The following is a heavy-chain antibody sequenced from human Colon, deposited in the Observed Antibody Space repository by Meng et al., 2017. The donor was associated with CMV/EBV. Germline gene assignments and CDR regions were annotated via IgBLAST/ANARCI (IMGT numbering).Heavy chain of an antibody. CDR1: GFTFSSYS. Sequence: GESLKISCAASGFTFSSYSMNWVRQAPGKGLEWVSSISSSSSYIYYADSVKGRFTISRDNAKNSLYLQMNSLRAEDTAVYYCARGADYLNFWSGYAYWGQGTLVTVSS. D-gene: IGHD3-3*01. J-gene: IGHJ4*02. CDR3: ARGADYLNFWSGYAY. CDR2: ISSSSSYI. V-gene: IGHV3-21*01.